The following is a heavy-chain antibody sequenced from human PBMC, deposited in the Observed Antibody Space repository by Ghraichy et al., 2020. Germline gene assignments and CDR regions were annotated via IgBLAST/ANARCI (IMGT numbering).Heavy chain of an antibody. CDR1: GFTFSSYE. Sequence: GSLRLSCAASGFTFSSYEMNWVRQAPGKGLEWVSYISSSGSTIYYADSVKGRFTISRDNAKNSLYLQMNSLRAEDTAVYYCARANWSGYYKGWFDPWGQGTLVTVSS. V-gene: IGHV3-48*03. CDR3: ARANWSGYYKGWFDP. CDR2: ISSSGSTI. J-gene: IGHJ5*02. D-gene: IGHD3-3*01.